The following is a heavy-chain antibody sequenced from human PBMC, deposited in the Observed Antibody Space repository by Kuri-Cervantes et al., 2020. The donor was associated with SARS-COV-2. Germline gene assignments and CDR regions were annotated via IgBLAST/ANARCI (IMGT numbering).Heavy chain of an antibody. CDR3: ARDADSSSWYPGAFDI. CDR2: INPNSGGT. CDR1: GYTFTGYY. Sequence: AAVKVSCKASGYTFTGYYMHWVRQAPGQGLEWMGRINPNSGGTNYAQKFQGRVTMTRDTSISTAYMELSRLRSDDTAVYYCARDADSSSWYPGAFDIWGQGTMVTVSS. J-gene: IGHJ3*02. V-gene: IGHV1-2*06. D-gene: IGHD6-13*01.